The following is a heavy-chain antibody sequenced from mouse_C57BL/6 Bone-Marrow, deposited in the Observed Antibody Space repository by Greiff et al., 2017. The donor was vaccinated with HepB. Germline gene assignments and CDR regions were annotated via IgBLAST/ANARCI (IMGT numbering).Heavy chain of an antibody. J-gene: IGHJ3*01. CDR1: GFSLSTSGMG. CDR2: IYWDDDK. Sequence: QVTLKESGPGILQSSQTLSLTCSFSGFSLSTSGMGVSWFRQPSGKGLEWLAHIYWDDDKRYNPSLKSRLTISKNTSRNQVFLKITSVYTADTATYYCARGDSGSSGYGFAYWGQGTLVTVSA. V-gene: IGHV8-12*01. D-gene: IGHD3-2*02. CDR3: ARGDSGSSGYGFAY.